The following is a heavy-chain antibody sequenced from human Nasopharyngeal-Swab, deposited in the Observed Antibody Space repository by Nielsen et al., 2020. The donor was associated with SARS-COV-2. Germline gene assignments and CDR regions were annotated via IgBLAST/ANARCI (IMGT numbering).Heavy chain of an antibody. CDR3: ARLIIAGQNWFDP. V-gene: IGHV5-10-1*01. CDR2: IDPSDSYT. D-gene: IGHD6-13*01. CDR1: GYSFTSYW. Sequence: GGSLRLSCKGSGYSFTSYWISWVRQMPGKGLEWMGRIDPSDSYTNYSPSFQGHVTISADKSISTAYLQWSSLKASDTAMYYRARLIIAGQNWFDPWGQGTLVTVSS. J-gene: IGHJ5*02.